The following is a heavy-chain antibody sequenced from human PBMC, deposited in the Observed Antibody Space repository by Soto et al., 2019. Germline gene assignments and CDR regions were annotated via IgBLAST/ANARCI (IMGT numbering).Heavy chain of an antibody. CDR2: ISGNGGNT. Sequence: GGSLRLSCAASGFTFSNYAMSWVRQAPGKGLEWVSLISGNGGNTYYADSVKGRFTISRDNSKNTLYLQTNSLRDEDTAVYYCAKEAMTTVVTISQEYYYSGMDVWGQGTTVTVSS. J-gene: IGHJ6*02. V-gene: IGHV3-23*01. CDR1: GFTFSNYA. CDR3: AKEAMTTVVTISQEYYYSGMDV. D-gene: IGHD4-17*01.